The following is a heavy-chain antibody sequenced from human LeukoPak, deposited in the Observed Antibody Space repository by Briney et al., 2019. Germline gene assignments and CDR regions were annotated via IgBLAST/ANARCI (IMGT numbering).Heavy chain of an antibody. CDR2: INPSGGST. CDR1: GYTFTSYY. CDR3: ARDLSRPGYCSGGSCYSSEYFQH. Sequence: ASVKVSCKASGYTFTSYYMHWVRQAPGQGLEWMGIINPSGGSTSYAQKFQGRVTMTTDTSTSTAYMELRSLRSDDTAVYYCARDLSRPGYCSGGSCYSSEYFQHWGQGTLVTVSS. V-gene: IGHV1-46*01. J-gene: IGHJ1*01. D-gene: IGHD2-15*01.